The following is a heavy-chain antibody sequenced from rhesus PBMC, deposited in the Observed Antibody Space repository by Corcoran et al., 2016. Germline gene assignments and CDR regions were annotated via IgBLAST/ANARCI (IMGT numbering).Heavy chain of an antibody. D-gene: IGHD1-7*02. Sequence: QVQLQESGPGMVKPSATLSLTCAVSGGSISDSYRWSWIRQPPGKGLEWIAYIYGSSTSTNYNPSLKSRVTISKDTSKNQFSLKLNSVTAADTAVYYCARESGITGTNGLDSWGQGVVVTVYS. V-gene: IGHV4S10*01. CDR1: GGSISDSYR. CDR2: IYGSSTST. CDR3: ARESGITGTNGLDS. J-gene: IGHJ6*01.